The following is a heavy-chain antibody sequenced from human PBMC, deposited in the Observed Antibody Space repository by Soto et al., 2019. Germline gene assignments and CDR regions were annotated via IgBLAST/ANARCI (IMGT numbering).Heavy chain of an antibody. CDR1: GYSFTSYW. CDR3: GGLGDYGDYVGAFAI. D-gene: IGHD4-17*01. V-gene: IGHV5-51*01. J-gene: IGHJ3*02. Sequence: PGESLKISCKGSGYSFTSYWIGWVRQMPGKGLEWMGIIYPRDSDTRYSPSFQGQSTISAEKSISTAYLKWSSLKASDTAMYYCGGLGDYGDYVGAFAIWGQGTMVTVSS. CDR2: IYPRDSDT.